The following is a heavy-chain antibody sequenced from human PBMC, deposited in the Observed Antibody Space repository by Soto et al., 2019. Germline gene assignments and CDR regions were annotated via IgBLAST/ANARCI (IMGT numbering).Heavy chain of an antibody. CDR2: ISYDGSNK. CDR3: AKDRRYYDSRAPADY. V-gene: IGHV3-30*18. CDR1: GFTFSSYG. Sequence: GGSLRLSCAASGFTFSSYGMHWVRQAPGKGLEWVAVISYDGSNKYYADSVKGRFTISRDNSKNTLYLQMNSLRAEDTAVYYCAKDRRYYDSRAPADYWGQGTLVTVSS. D-gene: IGHD3-22*01. J-gene: IGHJ4*02.